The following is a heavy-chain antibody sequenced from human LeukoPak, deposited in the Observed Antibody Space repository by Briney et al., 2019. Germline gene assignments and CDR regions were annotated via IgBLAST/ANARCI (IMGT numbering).Heavy chain of an antibody. D-gene: IGHD1-26*01. CDR2: IYYSGST. CDR1: GGSISSYY. V-gene: IGHV4-59*01. Sequence: SETLPLTCTVSGGSISSYYWSWIRQPPGKGLEWIGYIYYSGSTNYNPSLKSRVTISVDTSKNQFSLKLSSVTAADTAVYYCAAASIVGATNFDYWGQGTLVTVSS. J-gene: IGHJ4*02. CDR3: AAASIVGATNFDY.